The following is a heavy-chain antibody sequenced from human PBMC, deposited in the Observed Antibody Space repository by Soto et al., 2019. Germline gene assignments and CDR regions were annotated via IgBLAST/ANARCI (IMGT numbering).Heavy chain of an antibody. J-gene: IGHJ6*02. CDR3: ARRVDTNSPGVGMDA. Sequence: GESLKISCKASGYSFNIYWIGWVRQLPGKGLEWMGVVYPDDSDTIYSPSFQGQVTISVDKSISTAYLQWSSLKASDTAMYYCARRVDTNSPGVGMDAWGQGTTVTVS. D-gene: IGHD2-8*01. CDR1: GYSFNIYW. V-gene: IGHV5-51*01. CDR2: VYPDDSDT.